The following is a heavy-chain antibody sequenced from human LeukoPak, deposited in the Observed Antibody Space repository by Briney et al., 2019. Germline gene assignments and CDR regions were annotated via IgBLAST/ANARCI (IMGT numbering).Heavy chain of an antibody. CDR2: IYYSGTT. V-gene: IGHV4-59*01. J-gene: IGHJ4*02. D-gene: IGHD5-24*01. CDR1: GGSISSDY. CDR3: ARGGKWLQIDY. Sequence: PSETLSLTCTVSGGSISSDYWSWIRQPPGKGLEWIGYIYYSGTTNYNPSLKSRVTISVDTSKNQFSLKLTSVTAADTAVHFCARGGKWLQIDYWGQGTLVTVSS.